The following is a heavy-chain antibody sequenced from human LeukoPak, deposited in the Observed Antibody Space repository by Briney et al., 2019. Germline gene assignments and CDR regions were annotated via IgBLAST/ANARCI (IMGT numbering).Heavy chain of an antibody. V-gene: IGHV3-74*01. CDR2: INSDGSST. Sequence: GGSLRLSCAASGFTFSSYWMHWVRQAPGKGLLWVSRINSDGSSTSYADSVKGRFTISRDNSENTLYLHMDSLRSEDTALYFCAKGPGHCTSTSCYGYFDPWGQGALVTVSS. CDR1: GFTFSSYW. CDR3: AKGPGHCTSTSCYGYFDP. D-gene: IGHD2-2*01. J-gene: IGHJ5*02.